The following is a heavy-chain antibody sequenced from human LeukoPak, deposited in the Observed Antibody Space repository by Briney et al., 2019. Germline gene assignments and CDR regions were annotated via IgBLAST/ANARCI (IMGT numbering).Heavy chain of an antibody. CDR1: GFTFSSYG. CDR3: AKDLDCSGGSCYGPFDY. V-gene: IGHV3-30*18. D-gene: IGHD2-15*01. J-gene: IGHJ4*02. Sequence: GGSLRLSCAASGFTFSSYGMHWVRQAPGKGLEWVAVISYDGSNKYYADSVKGRFTISRDNSKNTLYLQMNSLRAEDTAVYYCAKDLDCSGGSCYGPFDYWGQGTLVTVSS. CDR2: ISYDGSNK.